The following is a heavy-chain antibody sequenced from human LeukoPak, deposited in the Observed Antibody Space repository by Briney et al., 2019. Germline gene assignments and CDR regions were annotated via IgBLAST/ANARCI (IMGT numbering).Heavy chain of an antibody. J-gene: IGHJ4*02. CDR1: GFTFSSYA. D-gene: IGHD1-26*01. V-gene: IGHV3-64*01. Sequence: PGRSLRLSCAASGFTFSSYAMHWVRQAPGKGLEYVSAISSNGGSTYYANSVKGRFTISRDNSKNTLYLQMGSLRAEDMAVYYCARGFSGGSYEYFDYWGQGTLVTVSS. CDR2: ISSNGGST. CDR3: ARGFSGGSYEYFDY.